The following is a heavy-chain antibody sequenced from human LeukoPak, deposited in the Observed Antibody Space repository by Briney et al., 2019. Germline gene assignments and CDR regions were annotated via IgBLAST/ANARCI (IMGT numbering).Heavy chain of an antibody. CDR3: AREDYGGNSGTYFEY. CDR1: GDSVSSSSAA. J-gene: IGHJ4*02. CDR2: TYYRSKWYN. V-gene: IGHV6-1*01. Sequence: SQTLSLTCAISGDSVSSSSAAWNWIRQSPSRGLEWLGRTYYRSKWYNDYAVSVRGRITVNPDTSKSQFSLRLNSVTPEDSAVYYCAREDYGGNSGTYFEYWGQGTLLTVSS. D-gene: IGHD4-23*01.